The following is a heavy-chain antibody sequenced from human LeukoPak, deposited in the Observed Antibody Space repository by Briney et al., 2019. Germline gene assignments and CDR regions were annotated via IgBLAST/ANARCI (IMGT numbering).Heavy chain of an antibody. D-gene: IGHD3-22*01. Sequence: GGSLRLSCAASGFTFSSYGMSWVRQAPGKGLEWVSAISGSGGSTYYADSVKGRFTISRDNSKNTLYLQMNSLRAEDTAVYYCASQSTMIVVNDAFDIWGKGTTVTISS. J-gene: IGHJ3*02. CDR3: ASQSTMIVVNDAFDI. V-gene: IGHV3-23*01. CDR2: ISGSGGST. CDR1: GFTFSSYG.